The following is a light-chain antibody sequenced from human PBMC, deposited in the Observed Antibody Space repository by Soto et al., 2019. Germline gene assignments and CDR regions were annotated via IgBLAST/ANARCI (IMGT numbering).Light chain of an antibody. CDR1: SSDVGGYYY. J-gene: IGLJ1*01. V-gene: IGLV2-14*01. Sequence: QSSLTQPASLSGSPGQSITISCTGTSSDVGGYYYVSWYQHHPGKAPKLIIYQVTSRPSGVSNRFSASKSGNTASLTISALQAEDEALYYCCSYSSSSTFYVFGTGTKVTVL. CDR3: CSYSSSSTFYV. CDR2: QVT.